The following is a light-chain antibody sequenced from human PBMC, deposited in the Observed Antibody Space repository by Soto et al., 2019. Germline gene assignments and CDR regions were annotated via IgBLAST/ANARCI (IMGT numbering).Light chain of an antibody. CDR2: EVS. Sequence: QSALTQSPSASGSPGQSVTISCTGTSSDVGGYDFVSWYQQRPGKAPKLIIYEVSKRLSGVPDRFSASKSGNTASLTVSGLQAEDEADYYCCAYAVSASWMFGGGTKLTVL. V-gene: IGLV2-8*01. J-gene: IGLJ3*02. CDR3: CAYAVSASWM. CDR1: SSDVGGYDF.